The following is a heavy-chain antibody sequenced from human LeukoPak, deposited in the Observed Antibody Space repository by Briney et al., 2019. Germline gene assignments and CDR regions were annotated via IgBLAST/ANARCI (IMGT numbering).Heavy chain of an antibody. D-gene: IGHD6-19*01. Sequence: GASVKVSCKASGYTFTRHYMHWVRQAPGQGLEWMGVINPGGSTSYAQKFQGRVTMTRDMSTSTVYMELSSLRSEDTAVYYCASYLSGWPMKYWGQGTLVTVSS. CDR1: GYTFTRHY. CDR3: ASYLSGWPMKY. V-gene: IGHV1-46*01. CDR2: INPGGST. J-gene: IGHJ4*02.